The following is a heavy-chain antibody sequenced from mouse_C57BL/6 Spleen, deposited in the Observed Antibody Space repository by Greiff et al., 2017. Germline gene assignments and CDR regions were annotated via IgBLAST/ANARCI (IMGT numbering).Heavy chain of an antibody. CDR2: INPNNGGT. V-gene: IGHV1-26*01. D-gene: IGHD1-1*01. CDR1: GYTFTDYY. Sequence: VQLKDSGPELVKPGASVKISCKASGYTFTDYYMNWVKQSHGKSLEWIGDINPNNGGTSYNQKFKGKATLTVDKSSSTAYMELRSLTSEDSAVYYCARDFSFYYGSRESWFAYWGQGTLVTVSA. J-gene: IGHJ3*01. CDR3: ARDFSFYYGSRESWFAY.